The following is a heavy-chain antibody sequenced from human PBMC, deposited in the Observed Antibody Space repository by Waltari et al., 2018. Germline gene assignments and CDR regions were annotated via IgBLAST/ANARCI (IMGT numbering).Heavy chain of an antibody. Sequence: EVQLVASGGGLVQPGRSLRVSCVGSGFTFDGYAMYWVRQRPGKGLEWVCFIRHKAISGTAEYAASVKGRFTISRDDSNSIAYLQMNSLKTEDTAVYYCARARSGSYLVDYWGQGTLVTVSS. V-gene: IGHV3-49*04. J-gene: IGHJ4*02. CDR2: IRHKAISGTA. CDR3: ARARSGSYLVDY. D-gene: IGHD1-26*01. CDR1: GFTFDGYA.